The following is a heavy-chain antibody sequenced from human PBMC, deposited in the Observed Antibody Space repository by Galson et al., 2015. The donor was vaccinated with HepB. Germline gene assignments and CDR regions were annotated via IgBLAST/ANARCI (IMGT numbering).Heavy chain of an antibody. Sequence: SVKVSCKASGYIFTTLDINWVRQAPGQGLEWMGWMNPESGNTGYAQKFQGRITLTRDTSIRTAYMELSSLRSEDTAVYYCARGLSAMNVVPAGTAGRGNWFDPWGQGTLVTVSS. CDR2: MNPESGNT. J-gene: IGHJ5*02. D-gene: IGHD2-2*01. V-gene: IGHV1-8*01. CDR1: GYIFTTLD. CDR3: ARGLSAMNVVPAGTAGRGNWFDP.